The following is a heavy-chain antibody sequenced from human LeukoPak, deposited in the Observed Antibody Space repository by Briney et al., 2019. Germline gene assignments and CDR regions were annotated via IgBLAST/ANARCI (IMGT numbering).Heavy chain of an antibody. J-gene: IGHJ4*02. V-gene: IGHV3-48*01. CDR3: TKDAGTCHSSGCWKPSDY. Sequence: GGSLRLSCAASGFTFSTYSMNWVRQAPGKGLEWISYIISGSNTIYYSDSVKGRFTISRDNAKNTLYLQMNSLRADDTAVYYCTKDAGTCHSSGCWKPSDYWGQGVLVTVSS. CDR1: GFTFSTYS. CDR2: IISGSNTI. D-gene: IGHD6-19*01.